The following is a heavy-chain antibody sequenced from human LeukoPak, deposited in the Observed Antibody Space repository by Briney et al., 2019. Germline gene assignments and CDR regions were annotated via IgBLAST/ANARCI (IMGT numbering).Heavy chain of an antibody. CDR3: ARESSYYDILTGYRYFDY. CDR1: GYSISSGYY. D-gene: IGHD3-9*01. V-gene: IGHV4-38-2*02. CDR2: IYHSGST. Sequence: SETLSLTCAVSGYSISSGYYWGWIRQPPGKGLEWIGSIYHSGSTYYNPSLKSRVTISVDTSKNLFSLKLSSVTAADTAVYYCARESSYYDILTGYRYFDYWGQGTLVTVSS. J-gene: IGHJ4*02.